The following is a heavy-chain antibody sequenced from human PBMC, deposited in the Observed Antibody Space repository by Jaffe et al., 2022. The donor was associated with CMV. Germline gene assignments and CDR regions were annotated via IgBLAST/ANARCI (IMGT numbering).Heavy chain of an antibody. CDR3: ARHYSGSHPVGY. CDR1: GGSISSSSYY. J-gene: IGHJ4*02. V-gene: IGHV4-39*01. Sequence: QLQLQESGPGLVKPSETLSLTCTVSGGSISSSSYYWGWIRQPPGKGLEWIGSIYYSGSTYYNPSLKSRVTISVDTSKNQFSLKLSSVTAADTAVYYCARHYSGSHPVGYWGQGTLVTVSS. CDR2: IYYSGST. D-gene: IGHD1-26*01.